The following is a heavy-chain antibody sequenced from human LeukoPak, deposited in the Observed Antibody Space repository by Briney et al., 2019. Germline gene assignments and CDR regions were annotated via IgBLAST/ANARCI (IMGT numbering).Heavy chain of an antibody. Sequence: PGGSLRLSCAASGFTFRSYAMTWVRQAPGKGLDWVSNINTGGDRTYYADSVKGRFTISRDNSKNTLYLQMNSLRAEDTAVYYCAKDHGNCGGDCSDYWGQGTLVTVSS. CDR1: GFTFRSYA. CDR3: AKDHGNCGGDCSDY. D-gene: IGHD2-21*02. V-gene: IGHV3-23*01. J-gene: IGHJ4*02. CDR2: INTGGDRT.